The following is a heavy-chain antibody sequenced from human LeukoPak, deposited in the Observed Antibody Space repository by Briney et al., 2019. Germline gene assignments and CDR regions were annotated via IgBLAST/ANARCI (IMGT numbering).Heavy chain of an antibody. J-gene: IGHJ4*02. CDR2: INTNTGNP. Sequence: ASVKVSCKASGYTFTSYAMNWVRQAPGQGLEWMGWINTNTGNPTYAQGFTGRFVFSLDTSVSTAYLQISSLKAEDTAVYYCARERSSGWYGPRVDYWGQGTWSPSPQ. D-gene: IGHD6-19*01. CDR1: GYTFTSYA. V-gene: IGHV7-4-1*02. CDR3: ARERSSGWYGPRVDY.